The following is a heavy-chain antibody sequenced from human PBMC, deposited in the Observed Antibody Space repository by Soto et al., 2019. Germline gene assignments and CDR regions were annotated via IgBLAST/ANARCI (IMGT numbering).Heavy chain of an antibody. D-gene: IGHD6-19*01. V-gene: IGHV3-48*02. J-gene: IGHJ4*02. CDR1: GFTFSTDT. CDR2: ISTSGATR. Sequence: EVQLVESGGGLVQPGGSLRLSCVASGFTFSTDTMNWVRQAPGKGLEWVAHISTSGATRYYADSVKGRFTIARDNAKTSLYLQMDSLRNEDTAVYYCARFFGSGFDYWGQGTLVTVSS. CDR3: ARFFGSGFDY.